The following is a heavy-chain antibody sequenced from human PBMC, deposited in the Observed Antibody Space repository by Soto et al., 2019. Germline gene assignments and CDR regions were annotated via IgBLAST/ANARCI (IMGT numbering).Heavy chain of an antibody. Sequence: SETLSLTCTVSGGSISSGDYYWSCIRQPPGKGLEWIGYIYYSGSTYYNPSLKSRVTISVDTSKNQFSLKLSSVTAADTAVYYFARVVMTTADYWGQGTLVTVPS. D-gene: IGHD4-17*01. CDR2: IYYSGST. CDR1: GGSISSGDYY. CDR3: ARVVMTTADY. J-gene: IGHJ4*02. V-gene: IGHV4-30-4*01.